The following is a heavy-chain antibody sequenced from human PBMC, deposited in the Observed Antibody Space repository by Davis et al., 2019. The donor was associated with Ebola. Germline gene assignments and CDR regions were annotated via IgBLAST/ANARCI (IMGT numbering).Heavy chain of an antibody. V-gene: IGHV3-15*07. CDR3: TTDYYDSSGYYCFVC. Sequence: PGGSLRLSCSTSGFTFSTYAMHWVRQAPGKGLEWVGRIKSKTDGGTTDYAAPVKGRFTISRDDSKNTLYLQMNSLKTEDTAVYYCTTDYYDSSGYYCFVCWGQGTLITVSS. CDR2: IKSKTDGGTT. D-gene: IGHD3-22*01. J-gene: IGHJ4*02. CDR1: GFTFSTYA.